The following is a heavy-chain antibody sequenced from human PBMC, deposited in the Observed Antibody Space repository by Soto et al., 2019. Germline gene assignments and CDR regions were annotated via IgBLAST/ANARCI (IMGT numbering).Heavy chain of an antibody. CDR1: GGSSSSYY. CDR3: ARRYGTTFDY. D-gene: IGHD1-7*01. CDR2: IYYSGST. J-gene: IGHJ4*02. Sequence: SETLSLTCTVAGGSSSSYYWSWIRQPPGKGLEWIGYIYYSGSTNYKPSLKSRVTMSVDTSKNQFSLKLSSVTAAATAVYYCARRYGTTFDYWGQGPLVTVSS. V-gene: IGHV4-59*01.